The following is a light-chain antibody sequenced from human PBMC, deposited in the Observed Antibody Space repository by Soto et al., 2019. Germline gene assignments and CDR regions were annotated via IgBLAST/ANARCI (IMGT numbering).Light chain of an antibody. V-gene: IGKV3-20*01. CDR1: QSVSSSY. CDR2: GPS. J-gene: IGKJ4*01. CDR3: QQYGSSEGLT. Sequence: EIVLTQSPGTLSLSPGERATLSCRAIQSVSSSYLAWYQQKPGQAPRLLIYGPSSRATGIPDRFSGSGSGTDFTLTISRLEPEDFAVYYCQQYGSSEGLTFGGGTKVDI.